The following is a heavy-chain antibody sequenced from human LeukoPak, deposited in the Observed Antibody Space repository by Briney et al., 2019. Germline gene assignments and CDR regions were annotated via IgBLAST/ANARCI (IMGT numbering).Heavy chain of an antibody. CDR1: GGSINSFY. CDR2: IYFTGST. V-gene: IGHV4-39*01. CDR3: ARHLVVGRFDP. J-gene: IGHJ5*02. D-gene: IGHD3-10*01. Sequence: SETLSLTCTVSGGSINSFYWGWIRHPPGKELEWIGSIYFTGSTYYNPSLKSRVIISVDTSKNQFSLKLRSMTAADTAVYYCARHLVVGRFDPWGQGTLVTVSS.